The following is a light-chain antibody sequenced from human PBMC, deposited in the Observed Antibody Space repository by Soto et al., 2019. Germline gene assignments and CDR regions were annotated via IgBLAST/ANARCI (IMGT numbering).Light chain of an antibody. Sequence: EIVLTQSPAALSLSPGERATLSCRASQSVGNSLAWYQQKPGQAPRLLIYDVYSKPLGIPARFTGSGSGTDFTLTISGLQPEGFAVYYCQQRADWPLSFGGGTKVEIK. J-gene: IGKJ4*01. V-gene: IGKV3-11*01. CDR1: QSVGNS. CDR3: QQRADWPLS. CDR2: DVY.